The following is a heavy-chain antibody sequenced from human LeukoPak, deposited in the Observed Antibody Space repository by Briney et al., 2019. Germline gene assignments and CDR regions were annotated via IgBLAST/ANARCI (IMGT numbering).Heavy chain of an antibody. J-gene: IGHJ2*01. D-gene: IGHD3-9*01. V-gene: IGHV4-59*01. Sequence: SETLSLTCTVSGGSISSYYWSWIRQPPGKGLEWIGYIYYSGSTNYNPSLKSRVTISVDTSKNQFSLKLSSVTAADTAVYYCARVPYYDILTGYYSNWYFDLWGRGTLVTVSS. CDR2: IYYSGST. CDR1: GGSISSYY. CDR3: ARVPYYDILTGYYSNWYFDL.